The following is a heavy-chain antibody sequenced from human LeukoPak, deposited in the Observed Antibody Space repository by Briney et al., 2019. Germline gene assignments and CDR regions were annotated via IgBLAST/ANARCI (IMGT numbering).Heavy chain of an antibody. CDR1: GFTFSTYW. Sequence: GGSLRLSCAASGFTFSTYWMHWVRQGPGKGLVWVSRINPDGSSTSYADSVKGRFTISRDNAKSTLYLQMNSLRAEDTAVYYCARVFDPAYMDVWGKGTTVTISS. V-gene: IGHV3-74*01. CDR2: INPDGSST. CDR3: ARVFDPAYMDV. J-gene: IGHJ6*03.